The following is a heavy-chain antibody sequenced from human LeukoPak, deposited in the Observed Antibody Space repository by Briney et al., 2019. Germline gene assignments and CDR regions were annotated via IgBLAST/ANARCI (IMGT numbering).Heavy chain of an antibody. J-gene: IGHJ6*03. D-gene: IGHD3-10*01. CDR1: GYTFTSYD. CDR2: MNPNSGNT. CDR3: ARGRRRGSSPSYYYYMDV. Sequence: ASVKVPCKASGYTFTSYDINWVRQATGQGLEWMGWMNPNSGNTGYAQKFQGRVTMTRNTSISTAYMELSSLRSEDTAVYYCARGRRRGSSPSYYYYMDVWGKGTTVTVSS. V-gene: IGHV1-8*01.